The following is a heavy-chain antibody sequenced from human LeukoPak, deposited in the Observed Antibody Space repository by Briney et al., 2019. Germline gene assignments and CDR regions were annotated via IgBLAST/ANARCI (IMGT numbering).Heavy chain of an antibody. CDR2: ISSSGGTI. D-gene: IGHD1-26*01. J-gene: IGHJ3*02. CDR1: GFTFSSYE. V-gene: IGHV3-48*03. CDR3: ARGTTISGSQSPSDAFDT. Sequence: GGSLRLSCAASGFTFSSYEMNWVRQAPGKGLEWVSYISSSGGTIYYADSVKGRFTISRDNAKNSLYLQMNSLRAEDTAVYYCARGTTISGSQSPSDAFDTWGQGTMVTVSS.